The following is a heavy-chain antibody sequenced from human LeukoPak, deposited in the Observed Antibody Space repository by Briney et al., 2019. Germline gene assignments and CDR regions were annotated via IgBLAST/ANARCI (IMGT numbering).Heavy chain of an antibody. CDR2: IKQDGSEK. V-gene: IGHV3-7*01. CDR1: GFTFSSYW. Sequence: GGSLRLSCAASGFTFSSYWMSWVCQAPGKRLEWVANIKQDGSEKYYVDSVKGRFTISRDNAKNSLYLHMNSLRAEDTAVYYCARGRANFDYWGQGTLVTVSS. CDR3: ARGRANFDY. J-gene: IGHJ4*02.